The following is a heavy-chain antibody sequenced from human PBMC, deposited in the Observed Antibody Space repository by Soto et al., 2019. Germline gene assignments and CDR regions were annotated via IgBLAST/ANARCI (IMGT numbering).Heavy chain of an antibody. CDR2: TSGSGGST. D-gene: IGHD4-17*01. V-gene: IGHV3-23*01. CDR1: GFTFSSYA. CDR3: AKDRGGMTTKPRGLFDY. J-gene: IGHJ4*02. Sequence: GGSLRLSCAASGFTFSSYAMSWVRQSPGKGLEWVSGTSGSGGSTYYADSVKGRFTTSRDNSKNTLYLQMNSLRAEDTAVYYCAKDRGGMTTKPRGLFDYWGQGTLVTVSS.